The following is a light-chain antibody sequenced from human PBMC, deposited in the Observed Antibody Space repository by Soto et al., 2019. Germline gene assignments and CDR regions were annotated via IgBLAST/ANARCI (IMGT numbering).Light chain of an antibody. CDR1: QSVSSSS. CDR2: GAS. CDR3: QQYSSSPPKYT. J-gene: IGKJ2*01. V-gene: IGKV3-20*01. Sequence: EIVLTQSPGTLSLSPGERATLSCRASQSVSSSSLAWYQQKPGQAPRLLIYGASSRATGIPDRFSGSGSGTDFTLTISRLEPEDLAVYYCQQYSSSPPKYTFGQGTKLEIK.